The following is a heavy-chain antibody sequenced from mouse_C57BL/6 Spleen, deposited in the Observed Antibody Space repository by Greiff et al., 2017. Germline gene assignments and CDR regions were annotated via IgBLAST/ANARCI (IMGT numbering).Heavy chain of an antibody. CDR3: ARGDYYDSDAMDY. D-gene: IGHD1-1*01. Sequence: QVQLQQPGTELVKPGASVKLSCKASGYTFTSYWMHWVKQRPGQGLEWIGNINPSNGGTNYNEKFKSKATLTVDKSSSTAYMQLSSLSSEDSAVYYCARGDYYDSDAMDYWGQGTSVTVSS. J-gene: IGHJ4*01. CDR2: INPSNGGT. CDR1: GYTFTSYW. V-gene: IGHV1-53*01.